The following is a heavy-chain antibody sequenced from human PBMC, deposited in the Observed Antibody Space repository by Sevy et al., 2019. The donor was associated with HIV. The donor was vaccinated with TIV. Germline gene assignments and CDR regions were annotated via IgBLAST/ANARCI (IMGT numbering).Heavy chain of an antibody. CDR2: ISYDGSNK. CDR3: ARDSFVWSSGWNHFDY. CDR1: GFTFSSYA. D-gene: IGHD6-19*01. V-gene: IGHV3-30-3*01. J-gene: IGHJ4*02. Sequence: GGSLRLSCAASGFTFSSYAMHWVRQAPGKGLEWVAVISYDGSNKYYADSVKGRFTISRDNSKNTLYLQMNSLRAEDTAVYYCARDSFVWSSGWNHFDYWGQGTLVTVSS.